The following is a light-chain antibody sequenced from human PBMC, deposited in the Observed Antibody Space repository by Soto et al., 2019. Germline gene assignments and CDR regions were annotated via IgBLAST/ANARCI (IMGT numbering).Light chain of an antibody. Sequence: DIQMTQSPSSLSASIGDRVTITCRASRSIGNYLNWYQQKPESAPKLLIYLTSSLQSGVPSRFSGSGSGTDFTLAISSLQPEDFAAYYCQQSYSTPYSFGQGTKLEIK. CDR1: RSIGNY. CDR2: LTS. CDR3: QQSYSTPYS. V-gene: IGKV1-39*01. J-gene: IGKJ2*01.